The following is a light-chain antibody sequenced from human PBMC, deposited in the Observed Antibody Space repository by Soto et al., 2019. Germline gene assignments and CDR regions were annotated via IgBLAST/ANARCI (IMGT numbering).Light chain of an antibody. CDR2: GAS. J-gene: IGKJ1*01. CDR1: QSVSSNY. V-gene: IGKV3-20*01. Sequence: PGERATLSCRASQSVSSNYLAWYQQRPGQAPRLLIYGASTRATGIPDRFSGSGSGTDFTLTISRLEPEDFAVYYCQQYGSSATFGQGTKVDIK. CDR3: QQYGSSAT.